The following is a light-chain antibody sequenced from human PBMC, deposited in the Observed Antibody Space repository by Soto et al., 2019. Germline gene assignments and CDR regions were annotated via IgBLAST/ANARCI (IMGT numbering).Light chain of an antibody. Sequence: QSVLTQPPSVSEAPRQRVTISCSGSSSNIGNNAVNWYQQLPGKAPKLLIYYDDLLPSGVSDRFSGSKSGTSASLAISGLQSEDEADYYCAALDDSLNGHVFVTGTKLTVL. CDR1: SSNIGNNA. V-gene: IGLV1-36*01. CDR3: AALDDSLNGHV. J-gene: IGLJ1*01. CDR2: YDD.